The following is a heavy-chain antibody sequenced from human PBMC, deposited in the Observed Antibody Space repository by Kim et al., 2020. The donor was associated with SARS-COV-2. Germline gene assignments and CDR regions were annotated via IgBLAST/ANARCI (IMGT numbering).Heavy chain of an antibody. Sequence: TNYPEPVEGRFTISSDKANNTLYLQRKSLRAEDTAVYYCANSRDWGDFGLWGRGTLVTVSS. D-gene: IGHD7-27*01. CDR2: T. J-gene: IGHJ2*01. V-gene: IGHV3-23*01. CDR3: ANSRDWGDFGL.